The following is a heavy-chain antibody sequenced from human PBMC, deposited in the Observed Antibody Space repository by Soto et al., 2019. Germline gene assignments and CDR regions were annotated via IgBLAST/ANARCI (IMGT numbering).Heavy chain of an antibody. V-gene: IGHV1-18*01. CDR2: ISAYNDHT. CDR1: GYIMTTYG. Sequence: QVQLVQSGTEVKKPGASVKVSCKASGYIMTTYGVSWVRQAPGQGLEWLGWISAYNDHTNYAQKFQGRVTMTTDTSTSTAYMELRSLISDDTAVYYCARGTYFDYWGQGTLVTVSS. CDR3: ARGTYFDY. J-gene: IGHJ4*02. D-gene: IGHD1-1*01.